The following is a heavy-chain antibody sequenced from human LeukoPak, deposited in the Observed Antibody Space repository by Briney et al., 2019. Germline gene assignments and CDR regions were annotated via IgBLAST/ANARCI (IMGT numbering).Heavy chain of an antibody. CDR2: ISHSGDTI. J-gene: IGHJ3*02. V-gene: IGHV3-23*01. CDR3: AKDVGDHSFDI. CDR1: GFTFSSYA. D-gene: IGHD2-15*01. Sequence: GGSLRLSCAASGFTFSSYAMSRVRQAPVKGLEWVSAISHSGDTIYYADSVKGRFTISRDNSQNTLYLQMNSLRAEDTAVYYCAKDVGDHSFDIWGQGTMVTVSS.